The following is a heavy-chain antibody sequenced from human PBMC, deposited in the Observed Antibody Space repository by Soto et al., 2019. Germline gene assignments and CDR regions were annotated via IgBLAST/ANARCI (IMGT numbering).Heavy chain of an antibody. Sequence: AVSDYSIGSGYCCGWIRQPQGKGLDWIGTISHSGSTYSNPSLKSRVTISVDTSKNQSSLKLSSVTAADTAVYYCSRPQIVCGEAVSALDTCCQGTTIT. CDR3: SRPQIVCGEAVSALDT. CDR2: ISHSGST. CDR1: DYSIGSGYC. J-gene: IGHJ3*02. V-gene: IGHV4-38-2*01. D-gene: IGHD2-8*01.